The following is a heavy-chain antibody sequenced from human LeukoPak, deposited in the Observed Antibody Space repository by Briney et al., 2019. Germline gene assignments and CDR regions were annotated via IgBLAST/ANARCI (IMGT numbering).Heavy chain of an antibody. CDR1: GGSISSYY. Sequence: PSETLSLTCTVSGGSISSYYWSWIRQPPGKGLEWIGYIYYSGSTNYNPSLKSRVTISVGTSKNQFSLKLSSVTAADTAVYYCARGSYYYDSSGYPIWGQGTMVTVSS. D-gene: IGHD3-22*01. J-gene: IGHJ3*02. CDR2: IYYSGST. CDR3: ARGSYYYDSSGYPI. V-gene: IGHV4-59*01.